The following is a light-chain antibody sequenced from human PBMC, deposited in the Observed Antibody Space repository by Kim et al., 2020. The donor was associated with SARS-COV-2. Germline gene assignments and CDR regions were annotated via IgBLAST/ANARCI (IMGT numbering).Light chain of an antibody. J-gene: IGLJ2*01. Sequence: VSGSPGQSITISCTGTSSDVGSYNHVSWYQQHPGKAPKLMIYEVSKRPSGVSNRFSGSKSGNTASLTISGLQAEDEADYYCCSYVVFGGGTQLTVL. V-gene: IGLV2-23*02. CDR3: CSYVV. CDR2: EVS. CDR1: SSDVGSYNH.